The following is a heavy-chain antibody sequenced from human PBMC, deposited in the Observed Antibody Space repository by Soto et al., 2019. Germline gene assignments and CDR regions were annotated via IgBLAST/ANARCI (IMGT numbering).Heavy chain of an antibody. J-gene: IGHJ6*02. CDR3: ARATGTTSRDYYYGMDV. V-gene: IGHV1-69*12. CDR1: GGTFSSYA. D-gene: IGHD1-7*01. Sequence: QVQLVQSGAEVKKPESSVKVSCKASGGTFSSYAISWVRQAPGQGLEWMGGIIPIFGTANYAQKFQGRVTITADESTSTAYMELSSLRSEDTAVYYCARATGTTSRDYYYGMDVWGQGTTVTVSS. CDR2: IIPIFGTA.